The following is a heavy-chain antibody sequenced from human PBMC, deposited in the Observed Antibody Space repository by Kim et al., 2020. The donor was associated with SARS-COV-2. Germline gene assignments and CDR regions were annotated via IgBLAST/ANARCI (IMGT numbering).Heavy chain of an antibody. Sequence: SGPTLVKPTQTLTLTCTFSGFSLSTSGVGVGWIRQPPGKALEWLALIYWDDDKRYSPSLKSRLTITKDTSKNQVVLTMTNMDPVDTATYYCARIAVAGIANYYYYYGMDVWGQGTTVTVSS. CDR2: IYWDDDK. CDR3: ARIAVAGIANYYYYYGMDV. D-gene: IGHD6-19*01. J-gene: IGHJ6*02. CDR1: GFSLSTSGVG. V-gene: IGHV2-5*02.